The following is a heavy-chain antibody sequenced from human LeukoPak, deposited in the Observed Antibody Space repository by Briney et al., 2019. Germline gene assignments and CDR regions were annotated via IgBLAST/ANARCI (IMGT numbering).Heavy chain of an antibody. J-gene: IGHJ4*02. CDR3: ARGSRGRGYDFGFGDY. CDR1: GGTFSSYA. V-gene: IGHV1-69*05. Sequence: ASVKVSCKASGGTFSSYAISWVRQAPGQGLEWMGGIIPIFGTANYAQKFQGRVTITTDESTSTAYMELSSLRSEDTAVYYCARGSRGRGYDFGFGDYWGQGTLVTVSS. CDR2: IIPIFGTA. D-gene: IGHD5-12*01.